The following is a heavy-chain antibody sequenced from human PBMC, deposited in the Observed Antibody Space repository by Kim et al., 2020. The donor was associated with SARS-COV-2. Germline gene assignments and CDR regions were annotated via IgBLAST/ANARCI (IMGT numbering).Heavy chain of an antibody. CDR2: IYYSGST. Sequence: SETLSLTCTVSGGSISSYYWSWIRQPPGKGLEWIGYIYYSGSTNYNPSLKSRVTISVDTSKNQFSLKLSSVTAADTAVYYCARDFEQLAPNAPYYYYYGMDVWGQGTTVTVSS. J-gene: IGHJ6*02. D-gene: IGHD6-6*01. CDR3: ARDFEQLAPNAPYYYYYGMDV. CDR1: GGSISSYY. V-gene: IGHV4-59*13.